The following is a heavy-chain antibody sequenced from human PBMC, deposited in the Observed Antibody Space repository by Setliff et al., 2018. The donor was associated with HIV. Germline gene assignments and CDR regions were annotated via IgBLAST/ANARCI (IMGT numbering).Heavy chain of an antibody. CDR2: IYNSAST. J-gene: IGHJ5*02. CDR3: AGEAAYYYGSGSYNWFDP. Sequence: SETLSLTCTVSGDSISTDYWTWIRQPPGKGLEWIGYIYNSASTSYNPSLKSRVTISGDTSKNQFSLKLSSVTAADTAVYYCAGEAAYYYGSGSYNWFDPWGQGTLVTVSS. CDR1: GDSISTDY. D-gene: IGHD3-10*01. V-gene: IGHV4-4*09.